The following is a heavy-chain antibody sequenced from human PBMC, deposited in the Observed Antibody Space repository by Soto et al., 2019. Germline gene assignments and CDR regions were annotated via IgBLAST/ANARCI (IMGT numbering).Heavy chain of an antibody. CDR3: ARDSLYSSSWYPSGRGWFDP. D-gene: IGHD6-13*01. CDR2: ISSSSSYI. J-gene: IGHJ5*02. V-gene: IGHV3-21*01. Sequence: GGSLRLSCAASGFTFSSYSMNWVRQAPGKGLEWVSSISSSSSYIYYADSVKGRFTISRDNAKNSLYLQMNSLRAEDTAVYYCARDSLYSSSWYPSGRGWFDPWGQGTLVTVSS. CDR1: GFTFSSYS.